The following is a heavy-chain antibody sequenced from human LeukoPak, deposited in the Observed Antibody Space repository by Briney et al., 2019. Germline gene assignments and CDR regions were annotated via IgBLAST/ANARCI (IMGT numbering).Heavy chain of an antibody. V-gene: IGHV3-23*01. CDR1: GFTFSSYA. CDR3: ARAHINYDILTGYSYYYYGMDV. Sequence: GGSLRLSCAASGFTFSSYAMSWVRQAPGKGLEWVSAISGSGGSTYYADSVKGRFTISRDNSKNTLYLQMNSLRAEDTAVYYCARAHINYDILTGYSYYYYGMDVWGQGTTVTVSS. J-gene: IGHJ6*02. D-gene: IGHD3-9*01. CDR2: ISGSGGST.